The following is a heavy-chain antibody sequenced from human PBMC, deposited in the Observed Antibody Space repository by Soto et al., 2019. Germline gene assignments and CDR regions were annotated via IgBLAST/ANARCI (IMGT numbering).Heavy chain of an antibody. CDR3: ARDKGAYYSHLVY. J-gene: IGHJ4*02. CDR1: GYTFTGYY. Sequence: ASVKVSCKASGYTFTGYYIHWVRQAPGQGLEWIGGIIPFFGTPNYAQKFQGRVTITADTSTATSYMELSSLRSDDTAVYYCARDKGAYYSHLVYWGQGTLVTVS. D-gene: IGHD3-22*01. CDR2: IIPFFGTP. V-gene: IGHV1-69*06.